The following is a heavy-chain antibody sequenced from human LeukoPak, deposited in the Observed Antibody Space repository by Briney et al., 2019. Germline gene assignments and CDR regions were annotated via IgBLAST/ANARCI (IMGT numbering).Heavy chain of an antibody. CDR3: ASFYYYDILTGPYADGMDV. J-gene: IGHJ6*02. D-gene: IGHD3-9*01. CDR1: GFTFSSYS. Sequence: GGSLRLSCAASGFTFSSYSMNWVRQAPGKGLEWVSSISSSSSYIYYADSVKGRFTISRDNAKNSLYLQMNSLRAEDTAVYYCASFYYYDILTGPYADGMDVWGQGTTVTVPS. V-gene: IGHV3-21*01. CDR2: ISSSSSYI.